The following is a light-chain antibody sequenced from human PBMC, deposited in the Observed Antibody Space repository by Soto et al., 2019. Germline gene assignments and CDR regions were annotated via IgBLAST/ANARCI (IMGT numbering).Light chain of an antibody. CDR3: QQYNNWPRT. CDR2: GAS. V-gene: IGKV3-15*01. CDR1: QSVNIN. J-gene: IGKJ1*01. Sequence: EIGMTQSPATLSVSPGDRATLSCRASQSVNINLAWYQQKPGQAPRLLIYGASTRATGIPASFSGSGSGTEFTLTISSLQSEDFAVYYCQQYNNWPRTFGQETKVEIK.